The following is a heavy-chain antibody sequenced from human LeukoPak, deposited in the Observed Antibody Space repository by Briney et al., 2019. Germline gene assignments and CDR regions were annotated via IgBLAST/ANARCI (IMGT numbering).Heavy chain of an antibody. J-gene: IGHJ6*02. CDR3: ARDLLVAAGIAAFEGAYYYYGMDV. Sequence: ASVKVSCKASGYTFTGYHMHWVRQAPGQGLEWMGWINPNSGGTKYGQRFQGRVTMTRDTSISTAYMELSRLRSDDTAVYYCARDLLVAAGIAAFEGAYYYYGMDVWGQGTTVTVSS. CDR2: INPNSGGT. CDR1: GYTFTGYH. V-gene: IGHV1-2*02. D-gene: IGHD6-13*01.